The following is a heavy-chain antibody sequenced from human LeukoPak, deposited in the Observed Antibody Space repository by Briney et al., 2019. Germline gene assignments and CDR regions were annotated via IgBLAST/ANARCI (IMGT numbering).Heavy chain of an antibody. CDR1: GGSISSSSYY. J-gene: IGHJ6*03. CDR3: ARDSPSSWYYYYYYMDV. D-gene: IGHD6-13*01. CDR2: IYTSGST. Sequence: ASETLSLTCTVSGGSISSSSYYWGWIRQPPGKGLEWIGRIYTSGSTNYNPSLKSRVTMSVDTSKNQFSLKLSSVTAADTAVYYCARDSPSSWYYYYYYMDVWGKGTTVTISS. V-gene: IGHV4-39*07.